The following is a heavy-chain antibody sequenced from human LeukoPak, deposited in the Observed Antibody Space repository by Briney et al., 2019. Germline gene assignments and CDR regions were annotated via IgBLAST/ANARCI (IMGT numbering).Heavy chain of an antibody. Sequence: SETLSLTCTVSGXSVSSGSYYWSWVRQPPGKGLEWIGCIDYSGSTYYNPSLKSRVTVSADTSKNQFSLKLTSVTAADTAVYYCARRWYHAYCDYWGQGSLVTVSS. V-gene: IGHV4-61*01. CDR3: ARRWYHAYCDY. J-gene: IGHJ4*02. D-gene: IGHD2-15*01. CDR2: IDYSGST. CDR1: GXSVSSGSYY.